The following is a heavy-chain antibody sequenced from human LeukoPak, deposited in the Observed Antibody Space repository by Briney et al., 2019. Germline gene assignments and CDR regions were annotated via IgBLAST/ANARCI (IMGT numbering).Heavy chain of an antibody. Sequence: KASEALSLPCSLSGASISSPSHYWAWIRRPPAKGLEWIASISNSGSTFYSPSLSSRATTSLDTSKNQFSLNLKSPTAADTAVYYCARDQNFSRRSGWFDPWGQGTLVTVSS. CDR1: GASISSPSHY. CDR2: ISNSGST. CDR3: ARDQNFSRRSGWFDP. J-gene: IGHJ5*02. D-gene: IGHD1-14*01. V-gene: IGHV4-39*07.